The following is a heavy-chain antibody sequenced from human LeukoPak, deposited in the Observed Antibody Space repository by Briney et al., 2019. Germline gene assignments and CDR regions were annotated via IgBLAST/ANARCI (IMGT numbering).Heavy chain of an antibody. CDR3: AIGYGDQYYYYGMDV. V-gene: IGHV3-23*01. D-gene: IGHD4-17*01. CDR2: ISGSGGST. Sequence: GGSLRLSCAASGFTFSSYAMSWVRQAPGKGLEWVSAISGSGGSTYYADSVKGRFTSSRDNSKNTLYLQMNSLRAEDTAVYYCAIGYGDQYYYYGMDVWGQGTTVTVSS. CDR1: GFTFSSYA. J-gene: IGHJ6*02.